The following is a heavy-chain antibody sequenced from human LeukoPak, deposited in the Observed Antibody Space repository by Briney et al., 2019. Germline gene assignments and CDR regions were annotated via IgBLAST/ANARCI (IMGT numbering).Heavy chain of an antibody. CDR3: AREAGYKPTYYFDY. D-gene: IGHD5-24*01. J-gene: IGHJ4*02. CDR2: IYYSGST. Sequence: SETVSLTCTVSGGSISSYYWSWIRQPPGKGLERIGYIYYSGSTNYNPSLKSRVTISVDTSKNQFSLKLSSVTAADVAVYYCAREAGYKPTYYFDYWGQGTLVTVSS. V-gene: IGHV4-59*01. CDR1: GGSISSYY.